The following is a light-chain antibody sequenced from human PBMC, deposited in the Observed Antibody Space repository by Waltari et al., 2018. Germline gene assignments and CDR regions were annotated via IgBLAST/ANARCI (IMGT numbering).Light chain of an antibody. J-gene: IGKJ4*01. CDR1: QDISKS. V-gene: IGKV1-33*01. CDR2: DAS. Sequence: DIQMTQSPSSLSASVGDRVTITCQASQDISKSLNWFQQKPGKDPKVLIYDASNLRTWVPSRFSGSGSGTHFTFTISSLQPEDIATYYCQHYANLPLTFGGGTNVDIK. CDR3: QHYANLPLT.